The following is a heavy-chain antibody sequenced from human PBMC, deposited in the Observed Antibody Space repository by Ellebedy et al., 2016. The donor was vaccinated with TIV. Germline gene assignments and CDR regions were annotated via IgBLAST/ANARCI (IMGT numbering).Heavy chain of an antibody. CDR1: GFTFNTYS. Sequence: GGSLRLSCAASGFTFNTYSMNWVRQAPGKGLEWVSSITSSGAYIYYADSVKGRFTISRDNAKNSVFLQMSSLRAEDTAVEFCARTYGGNSHAVWFFGLWGRGTLVTVSS. J-gene: IGHJ2*01. D-gene: IGHD4-23*01. V-gene: IGHV3-21*01. CDR3: ARTYGGNSHAVWFFGL. CDR2: ITSSGAYI.